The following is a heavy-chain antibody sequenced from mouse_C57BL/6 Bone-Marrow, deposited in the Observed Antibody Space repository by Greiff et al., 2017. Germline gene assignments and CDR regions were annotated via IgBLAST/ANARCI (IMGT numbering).Heavy chain of an antibody. D-gene: IGHD1-1*01. CDR2: IYPRSGNP. J-gene: IGHJ4*01. CDR1: GYTFTSYG. CDR3: ARWDGVVAHYYAMDY. V-gene: IGHV1-81*01. Sequence: VKLVESGAELARPGASVKLSCKASGYTFTSYGISWVKQRTGKGLEWIGEIYPRSGNPYYNEKFKGKATLTADKSSSTAYMELRSLTSEDSAVYFCARWDGVVAHYYAMDYWGQGTSVTVSS.